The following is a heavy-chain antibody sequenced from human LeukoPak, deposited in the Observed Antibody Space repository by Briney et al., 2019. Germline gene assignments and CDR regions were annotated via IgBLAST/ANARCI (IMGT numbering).Heavy chain of an antibody. Sequence: SETLSLTCSVSGGSVSGTNYYWAWLRQPPERGLEWIGSIYYSGSTYYNVSLKSRVTISVDTSKNQFSLNLNSVTAADTAVYYCARAIGSGRDVYFYYYMDVWGKGTAVTVSS. D-gene: IGHD3-10*01. CDR3: ARAIGSGRDVYFYYYMDV. CDR1: GGSVSGTNYY. V-gene: IGHV4-39*07. CDR2: IYYSGST. J-gene: IGHJ6*03.